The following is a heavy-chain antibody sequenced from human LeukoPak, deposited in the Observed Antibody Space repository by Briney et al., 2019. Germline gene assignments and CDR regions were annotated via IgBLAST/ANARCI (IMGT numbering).Heavy chain of an antibody. D-gene: IGHD2-15*01. CDR2: IYYSGST. CDR1: GGSISSYY. V-gene: IGHV4-59*01. Sequence: SETLSLTCTVSGGSISSYYWSWIRQPPGKGLEWIGYIYYSGSTNYNPSLKSRVTISVDTSKNQFSLKLGSVTAADTAVYYCARAQRVVVAATIWFDPWGQGTLVTVSS. CDR3: ARAQRVVVAATIWFDP. J-gene: IGHJ5*02.